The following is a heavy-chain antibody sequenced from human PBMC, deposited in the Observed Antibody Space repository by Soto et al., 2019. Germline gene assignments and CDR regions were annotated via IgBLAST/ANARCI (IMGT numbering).Heavy chain of an antibody. CDR3: ARALPAAMLPVLPNDAFDI. D-gene: IGHD2-2*01. V-gene: IGHV1-69*02. CDR1: GGTFSGYT. J-gene: IGHJ3*02. Sequence: GASVKVSCKASGGTFSGYTISWVRQAPGQGLEWMGRIIPILGIANYAQKFQGRVTITADKSTSTAYMELSSLRSEDTAVYYCARALPAAMLPVLPNDAFDIWGQGTMVTVSS. CDR2: IIPILGIA.